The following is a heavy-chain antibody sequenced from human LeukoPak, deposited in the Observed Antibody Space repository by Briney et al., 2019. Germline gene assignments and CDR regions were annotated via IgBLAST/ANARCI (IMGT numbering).Heavy chain of an antibody. CDR1: GGSFSGYY. Sequence: SETLSLTCAVYGGSFSGYYWSWIRQPPGKGLEWIGEINHSGSTNYNPSLKSRVTISVDTSKNQFSLKLSSVTAADTAVYYCASFSSSQHNYYYYYYMDVWGKGTTVTVSS. J-gene: IGHJ6*03. CDR2: INHSGST. CDR3: ASFSSSQHNYYYYYYMDV. V-gene: IGHV4-34*01. D-gene: IGHD6-6*01.